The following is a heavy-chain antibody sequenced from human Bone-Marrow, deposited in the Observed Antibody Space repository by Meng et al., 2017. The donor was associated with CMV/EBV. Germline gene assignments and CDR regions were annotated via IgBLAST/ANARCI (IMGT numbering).Heavy chain of an antibody. D-gene: IGHD6-19*01. CDR2: TYYRSKRYN. CDR1: GDSVTSNSDA. CDR3: AKWLWLRGYYFDY. V-gene: IGHV6-1*01. J-gene: IGHJ4*02. Sequence: SETLSLTCTISGDSVTSNSDAWNWIRQSPSRGLEWLGRTYYRSKRYNDYAVSVKSRITINPDTSKNQFTLQLNAVTPKDTAVYYSAKWLWLRGYYFDYWGQGTLVTVSS.